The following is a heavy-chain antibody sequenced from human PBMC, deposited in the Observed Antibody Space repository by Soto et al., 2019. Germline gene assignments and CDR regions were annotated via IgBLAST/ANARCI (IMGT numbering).Heavy chain of an antibody. V-gene: IGHV3-13*01. CDR1: GFTFSSYD. Sequence: EVQLVESGGGLVQPGGSLRLSCAASGFTFSSYDMHWVRQATGKGLEWVSAIGTAGDTYYPGSVKGRFTISRENAKNSLYLQMNSLRAGDTAVYYCARGGNAPAAIRGNVATTLDYWGQGTLVTVSS. CDR3: ARGGNAPAAIRGNVATTLDY. J-gene: IGHJ4*02. CDR2: IGTAGDT. D-gene: IGHD2-2*02.